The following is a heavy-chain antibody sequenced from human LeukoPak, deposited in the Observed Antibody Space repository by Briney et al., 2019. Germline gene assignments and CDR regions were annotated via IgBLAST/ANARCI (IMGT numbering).Heavy chain of an antibody. CDR2: ISGSGGST. CDR1: GFTFSSYA. J-gene: IGHJ4*02. CDR3: AKDVRYCSGGSCPIDY. Sequence: PGGSLRLSCAASGFTFSSYAMSWVRQAPGKGLEWVSAISGSGGSTYYADSVKGRFTISRDNSKNTLYLQMNSLRAEDTAVYYCAKDVRYCSGGSCPIDYWGQGTLVTVSS. D-gene: IGHD2-15*01. V-gene: IGHV3-23*01.